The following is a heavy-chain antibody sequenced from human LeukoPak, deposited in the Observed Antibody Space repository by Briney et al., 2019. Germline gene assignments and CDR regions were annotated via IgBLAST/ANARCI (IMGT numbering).Heavy chain of an antibody. Sequence: GGSLRLSCAASGFTFSSYWMSWVRQAPGKGLEWVANIKQDGSEKYYVDSVKGRFTISRDNAKTSLYLQMISLRAEDTAVYYCARHLSGVTGYTYGRGIDYWGQGTLVTVSS. D-gene: IGHD5-18*01. J-gene: IGHJ4*02. CDR3: ARHLSGVTGYTYGRGIDY. CDR2: IKQDGSEK. CDR1: GFTFSSYW. V-gene: IGHV3-7*01.